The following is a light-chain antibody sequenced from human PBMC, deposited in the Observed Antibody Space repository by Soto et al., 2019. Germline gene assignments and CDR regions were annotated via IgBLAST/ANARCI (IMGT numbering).Light chain of an antibody. J-gene: IGLJ3*02. V-gene: IGLV2-14*03. CDR3: SSYTRSNTQP. Sequence: QSALTQPASVSGSPGQAITIACTGTSSDVGGYNFVSWYPHHPGIAPKLMIYDVNNRPSGVSNRFSGSKSDNSSSLTISGLQVEDEADYYCSSYTRSNTQPFRGGTKL. CDR1: SSDVGGYNF. CDR2: DVN.